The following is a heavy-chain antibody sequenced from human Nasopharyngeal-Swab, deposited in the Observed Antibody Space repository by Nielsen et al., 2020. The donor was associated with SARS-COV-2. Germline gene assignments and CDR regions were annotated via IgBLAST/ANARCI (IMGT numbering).Heavy chain of an antibody. CDR3: ARRYCSAGSCMPGDC. J-gene: IGHJ4*02. Sequence: GESLKISCAASGFTFSSFAMSWVRQAPGKGLEWVSAISGSGGSTYYADSVKGRFTISRDNSKNTLYLQMNSLRAEDTAVYYCARRYCSAGSCMPGDCWGQGTLVTVS. CDR2: ISGSGGST. D-gene: IGHD2-15*01. V-gene: IGHV3-23*01. CDR1: GFTFSSFA.